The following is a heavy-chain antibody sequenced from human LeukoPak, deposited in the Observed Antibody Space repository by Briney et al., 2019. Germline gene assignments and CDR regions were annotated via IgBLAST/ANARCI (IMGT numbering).Heavy chain of an antibody. Sequence: ASVKVSCKASGYTFPSYFMHWVRQAPGQGLEWMGIINPTGGSTTYAQKFQGRVTMTRDTSTSTVYMELSSLRSDDTAVYYCARTAARRFDYWGQGTLVTASS. CDR3: ARTAARRFDY. CDR1: GYTFPSYF. V-gene: IGHV1-46*01. D-gene: IGHD6-6*01. J-gene: IGHJ4*02. CDR2: INPTGGST.